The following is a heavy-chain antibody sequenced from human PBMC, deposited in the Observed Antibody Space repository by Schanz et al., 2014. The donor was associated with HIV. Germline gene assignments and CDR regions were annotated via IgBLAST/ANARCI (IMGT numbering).Heavy chain of an antibody. CDR2: IVPILGTT. D-gene: IGHD6-13*01. CDR1: GGTFHSFG. J-gene: IGHJ2*01. Sequence: QVELVQSGAEVKKPGSSVKVSCKPSGGTFHSFGVGWVRQAPGQGFEWMGGIVPILGTTYYAQKFRGRVTITADKSTTSYMQLSSLRSDDTAVYYCARVLGMAAAGTYWWYFDLWGRGTLVTVSP. V-gene: IGHV1-69*06. CDR3: ARVLGMAAAGTYWWYFDL.